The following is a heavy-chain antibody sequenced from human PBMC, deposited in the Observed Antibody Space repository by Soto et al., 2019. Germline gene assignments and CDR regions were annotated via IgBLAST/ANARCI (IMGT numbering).Heavy chain of an antibody. CDR3: TGITGMVYFDY. Sequence: PSETLSLTCSVSGDSVSSGDYYWSWIRQPPGKGLEWIGHVYFSGSTNYIPSLKSRLTMSVDTAKNQFSLKLNSVTAADTAVYYCTGITGMVYFDYWGQGTLVTV. CDR1: GDSVSSGDYY. V-gene: IGHV4-61*08. J-gene: IGHJ4*02. D-gene: IGHD1-20*01. CDR2: VYFSGST.